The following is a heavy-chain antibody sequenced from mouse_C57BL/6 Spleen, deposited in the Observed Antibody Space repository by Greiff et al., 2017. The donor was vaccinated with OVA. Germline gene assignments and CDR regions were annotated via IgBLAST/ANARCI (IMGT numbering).Heavy chain of an antibody. V-gene: IGHV5-9*01. CDR3: ARFGALLRSPYAMDY. CDR1: GFTFSSYT. J-gene: IGHJ4*01. D-gene: IGHD1-1*01. CDR2: ISGGGGNT. Sequence: EVNVVESGGGLVKPGGSLKLSCAASGFTFSSYTMSWVRQTPEKRLEWVATISGGGGNTYYPDSVKGRFTISRDNAKNTLYLQMSSLRSEDTALYYCARFGALLRSPYAMDYWGQGTSVTVSS.